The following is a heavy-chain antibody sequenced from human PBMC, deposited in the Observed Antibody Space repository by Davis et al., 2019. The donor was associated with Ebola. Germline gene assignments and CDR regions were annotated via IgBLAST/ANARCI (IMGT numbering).Heavy chain of an antibody. J-gene: IGHJ4*02. CDR3: ARGVLWFGDSPEYYFDY. CDR2: ISGSGGST. Sequence: GESLKISCAASGFTFSSYAMSWVRQAPGKGLEWVSAISGSGGSTYYADSVKGRFTISRDNSKNTLYLQMNSLRVEDTAVYYCARGVLWFGDSPEYYFDYWGQGTLVTVSS. V-gene: IGHV3-23*01. CDR1: GFTFSSYA. D-gene: IGHD3-10*01.